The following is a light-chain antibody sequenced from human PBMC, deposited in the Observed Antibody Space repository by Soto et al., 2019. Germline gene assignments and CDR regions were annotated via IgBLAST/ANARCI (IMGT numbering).Light chain of an antibody. V-gene: IGKV2-28*01. CDR2: LGS. CDR3: MQALQTPT. CDR1: QSLLHSNGYNY. Sequence: DIGRTQSPLSLPVSPGEPASISCRSSQSLLHSNGYNYLDWYLQKPGQSPQLLIYLGSNRSSGVPDRFSGSGSGTDFTLKISRVEAEDVGVYYCMQALQTPTFGQGTKV. J-gene: IGKJ1*01.